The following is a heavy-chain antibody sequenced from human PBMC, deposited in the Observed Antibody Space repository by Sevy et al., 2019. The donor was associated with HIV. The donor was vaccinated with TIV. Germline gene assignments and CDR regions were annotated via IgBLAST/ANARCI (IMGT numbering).Heavy chain of an antibody. Sequence: GESLKISCAASGFTFSSYAMSWVRQAPGKGLEWVSAISGSGGSTYYADAVKGRFTISRDNSKNTLYLQMNSLRAEDTAVYYCAKSGIQLWSIDYWGQGTLVTVSS. V-gene: IGHV3-23*01. CDR2: ISGSGGST. J-gene: IGHJ4*02. CDR1: GFTFSSYA. CDR3: AKSGIQLWSIDY. D-gene: IGHD5-18*01.